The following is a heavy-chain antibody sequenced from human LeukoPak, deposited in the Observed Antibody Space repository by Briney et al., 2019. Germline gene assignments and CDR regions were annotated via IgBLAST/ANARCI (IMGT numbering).Heavy chain of an antibody. V-gene: IGHV3-23*01. D-gene: IGHD3-22*01. CDR1: GFTFSSYA. J-gene: IGHJ5*02. CDR3: ARPLGGYYDSSGYPNWFDP. CDR2: ISGSGGST. Sequence: GGSLRLSCAASGFTFSSYAMSWVHQAPGKGLEWVSGISGSGGSTVYADSVKGRFTISRDNSKNTLYLQMNSLRAEDTAVYYCARPLGGYYDSSGYPNWFDPWGQGTLVTVSS.